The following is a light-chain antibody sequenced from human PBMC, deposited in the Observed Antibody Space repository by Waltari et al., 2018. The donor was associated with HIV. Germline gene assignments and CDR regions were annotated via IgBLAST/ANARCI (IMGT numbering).Light chain of an antibody. CDR2: GND. V-gene: IGLV1-40*01. J-gene: IGLJ3*02. CDR1: SSNIGANYA. CDR3: QSYDSTLSGWV. Sequence: QSVLTQPPSVSGAPGQRVTISCTATSSNIGANYAVHCYRQLPASAPQVLLYGNDDRPSGVPYRYPGSKSVTSASLAISGLQPADESDYHCQSYDSTLSGWVFGGGTKLTVL.